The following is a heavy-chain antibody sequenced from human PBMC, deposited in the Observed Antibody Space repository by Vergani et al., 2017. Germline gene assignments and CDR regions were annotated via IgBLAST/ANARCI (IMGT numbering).Heavy chain of an antibody. V-gene: IGHV1-2*02. Sequence: QVQLVQSGAEVKKPGASVKVSCKASGYTFTGYYMHWVRQAPGQGLEWMGWINPNSGGTNYARKFQGRVTMTRDTSITTAYMELRSLRSDDTAVYYCARDLGSSWTGDFDYWGQGTLVTVSS. CDR3: ARDLGSSWTGDFDY. CDR2: INPNSGGT. J-gene: IGHJ4*02. D-gene: IGHD6-13*01. CDR1: GYTFTGYY.